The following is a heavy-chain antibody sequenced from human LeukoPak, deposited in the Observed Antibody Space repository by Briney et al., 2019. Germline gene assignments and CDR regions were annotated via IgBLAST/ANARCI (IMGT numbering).Heavy chain of an antibody. J-gene: IGHJ4*02. CDR3: AKDSNDFWSGPLFDY. CDR2: IYYSGIS. CDR1: GGSISSYY. D-gene: IGHD3-3*01. V-gene: IGHV4-59*01. Sequence: SETLSLTCTVSGGSISSYYWSWIRQPPGKGLEWIGYIYYSGISNSDPSLKSRVTISVDTSKNQFSLKLSSVTAADTAVYYCAKDSNDFWSGPLFDYWGQGTLVTVSS.